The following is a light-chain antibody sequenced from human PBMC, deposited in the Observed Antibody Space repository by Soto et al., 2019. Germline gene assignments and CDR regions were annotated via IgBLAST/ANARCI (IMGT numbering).Light chain of an antibody. J-gene: IGKJ1*01. V-gene: IGKV1-39*01. CDR1: QTINSY. CDR2: TTS. Sequence: DIQMTQSPSSLSASVGDRVTITCRASQTINSYLNWYQQKPGKAPKLLIYTTSNLQSGVPSRFSGSGSGTDFTLTIGSLQPEDLATYYCQQSYTTPRTFGQGTRVEIK. CDR3: QQSYTTPRT.